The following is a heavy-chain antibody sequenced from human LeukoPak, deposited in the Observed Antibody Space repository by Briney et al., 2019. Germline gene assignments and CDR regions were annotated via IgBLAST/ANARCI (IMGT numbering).Heavy chain of an antibody. CDR1: GGSISSYY. CDR2: IYTSGST. J-gene: IGHJ6*03. V-gene: IGHV4-4*07. Sequence: SETLSLTCTVSGGSISSYYWSWIRQPAGKGLEWIGRIYTSGSTNYNPSLKSRVTMSVDTSKNQFSLKLSSVTAADTAVHYCARVWSFNYYYYYMDVWGKGTTVTVSS. CDR3: ARVWSFNYYYYYMDV. D-gene: IGHD3-16*01.